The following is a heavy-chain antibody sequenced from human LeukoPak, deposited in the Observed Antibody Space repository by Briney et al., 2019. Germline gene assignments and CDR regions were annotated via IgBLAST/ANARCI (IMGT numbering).Heavy chain of an antibody. CDR3: ASFPKIAAAGRTRAFDI. CDR2: ISGSGGST. D-gene: IGHD6-13*01. V-gene: IGHV3-23*01. Sequence: GGSLRLSCAASGFTFSSYAMSWVRQAPGKGLEWVSAISGSGGSTYYADSVKGRFTISRDNSKNTLYLQMNSLRAEDTAVYYCASFPKIAAAGRTRAFDIWGQGTMVTVSS. CDR1: GFTFSSYA. J-gene: IGHJ3*02.